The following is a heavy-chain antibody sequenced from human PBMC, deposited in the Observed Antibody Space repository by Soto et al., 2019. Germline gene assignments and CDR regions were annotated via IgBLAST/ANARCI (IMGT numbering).Heavy chain of an antibody. CDR2: IWYDGSNK. CDR1: GFIFSNYG. CDR3: ARAQYSSSWYPFDY. D-gene: IGHD6-13*01. V-gene: IGHV3-33*01. J-gene: IGHJ4*02. Sequence: QVQLVESGGGVVQPGRSLRLSCAASGFIFSNYGMHWVRQAPGKGLEWVAVIWYDGSNKYYADSLKGRFTISRDNSKNTLYLQMNRRRAEDTAVYYCARAQYSSSWYPFDYWGQGTLVTVSS.